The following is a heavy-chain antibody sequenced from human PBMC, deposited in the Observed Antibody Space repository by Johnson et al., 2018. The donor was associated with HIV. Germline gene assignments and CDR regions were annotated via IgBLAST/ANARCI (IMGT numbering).Heavy chain of an antibody. D-gene: IGHD3-22*01. CDR2: IRYDGNSK. CDR1: GFTFNTYG. CDR3: AKTLGYDSSGYHDGFDI. Sequence: QVHLVESGGDLVQPGGSLRLSCAASGFTFNTYGMDWVRQAPGKGLEWVAFIRYDGNSKYYIDSVKGRFTISRDNSKNTLYLQMNSLRPEDTAVYYCAKTLGYDSSGYHDGFDIWGQGTMVTVSS. V-gene: IGHV3-30*02. J-gene: IGHJ3*02.